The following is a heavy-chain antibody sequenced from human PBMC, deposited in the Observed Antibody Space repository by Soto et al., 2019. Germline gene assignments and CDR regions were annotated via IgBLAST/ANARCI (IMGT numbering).Heavy chain of an antibody. CDR1: GYTFTSYG. J-gene: IGHJ6*02. D-gene: IGHD6-19*01. Sequence: ASVKVSCKASGYTFTSYGISWVRQAPGQGLEWMGWISAYNGNTNYAQKLQGRVTMTTDTSTSTAYMELRSLRSDDTAGYYCARDYESSGWYGGYYYYYGMDVWGQGTTVTVSS. V-gene: IGHV1-18*01. CDR2: ISAYNGNT. CDR3: ARDYESSGWYGGYYYYYGMDV.